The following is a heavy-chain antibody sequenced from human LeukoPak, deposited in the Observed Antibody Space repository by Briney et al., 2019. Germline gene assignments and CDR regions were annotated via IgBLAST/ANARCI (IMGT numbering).Heavy chain of an antibody. Sequence: PSETLSLTCTVSGGSITDYYWGWIRQPPGKGLEWIGYDYYSGSSNYNPSLKSRVTISLDTSKNQFSLKLSSVTAADTAVYYCARAAVAGNNFDYWGQGTLVTVSS. J-gene: IGHJ4*02. D-gene: IGHD6-19*01. CDR3: ARAAVAGNNFDY. CDR2: DYYSGSS. V-gene: IGHV4-59*01. CDR1: GGSITDYY.